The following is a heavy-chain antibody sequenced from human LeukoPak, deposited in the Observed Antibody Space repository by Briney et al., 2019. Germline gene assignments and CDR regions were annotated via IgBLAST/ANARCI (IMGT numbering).Heavy chain of an antibody. CDR2: IIPIFGTA. V-gene: IGHV1-69*05. J-gene: IGHJ5*02. CDR3: ARTVVRGGLGYNWFDP. Sequence: GASVKVSCKASGGTFSSSAISWVRQAPGQGLGWMGGIIPIFGTANYAQKFQGRVTITTDESTSTAYMELSSLRSEDTAVYYCARTVVRGGLGYNWFDPWGQGTLVTVSS. CDR1: GGTFSSSA. D-gene: IGHD1-26*01.